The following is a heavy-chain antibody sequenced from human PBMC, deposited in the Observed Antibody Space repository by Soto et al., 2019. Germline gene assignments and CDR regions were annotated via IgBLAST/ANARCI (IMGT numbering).Heavy chain of an antibody. D-gene: IGHD3-22*01. CDR3: AYEFSRAGMDV. CDR1: GFTFSSYE. CDR2: ISSSGSTI. J-gene: IGHJ6*02. V-gene: IGHV3-48*03. Sequence: GGSLRLSCAASGFTFSSYEMNWVRQAPGKGLEWVSYISSSGSTIYYADSVKGRFTISRDNAKNSLYLQMNSLRAEDTAVYYCAYEFSRAGMDVWGQGTTVTVSS.